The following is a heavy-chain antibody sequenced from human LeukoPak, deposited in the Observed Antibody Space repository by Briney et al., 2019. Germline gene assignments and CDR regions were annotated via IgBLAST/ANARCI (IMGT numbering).Heavy chain of an antibody. D-gene: IGHD3-10*01. Sequence: SETLSLTCTVSGASIRSYYWSWIRQPPGKGLEWIGYMHHSGTANYNPSLKSRVTISLDTSKNQFSLKLSSVTAADTAVYYCARGALRGLPFDFWGQGTLVTVSS. J-gene: IGHJ4*02. CDR1: GASIRSYY. CDR3: ARGALRGLPFDF. V-gene: IGHV4-59*01. CDR2: MHHSGTA.